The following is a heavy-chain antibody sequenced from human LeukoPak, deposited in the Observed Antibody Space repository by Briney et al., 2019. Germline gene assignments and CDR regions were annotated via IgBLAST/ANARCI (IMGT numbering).Heavy chain of an antibody. Sequence: SETLSLTCTVSHGSISSYYWTWIRQPPGKGLEWIGYIYYSGSTNYNPSLKSRVTISVDTSKNQFSLKLTSVTAADTAVYYCARGVNSGYFDYCGQGTLVTVSS. V-gene: IGHV4-59*01. CDR3: ARGVNSGYFDY. J-gene: IGHJ4*02. D-gene: IGHD1-26*01. CDR2: IYYSGST. CDR1: HGSISSYY.